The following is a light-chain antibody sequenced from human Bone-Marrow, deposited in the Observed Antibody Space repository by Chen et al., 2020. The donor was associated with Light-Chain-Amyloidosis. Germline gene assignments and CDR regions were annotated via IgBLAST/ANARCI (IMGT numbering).Light chain of an antibody. Sequence: SYELTQPHSVSVSPVQTARITCSGDDLPTKYAYGYQQKPGQAPVLVIHRATERPSGISERFSGSSSGTTATLTISGVQAEDEADYHCQSADSSGTYEVIFGGGTKLTVL. CDR1: DLPTKY. J-gene: IGLJ2*01. V-gene: IGLV3-25*03. CDR2: RAT. CDR3: QSADSSGTYEVI.